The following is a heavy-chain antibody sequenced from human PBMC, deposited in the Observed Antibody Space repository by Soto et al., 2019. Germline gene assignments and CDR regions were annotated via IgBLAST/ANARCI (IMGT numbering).Heavy chain of an antibody. CDR3: ARDGDYYDSSGYYYVKPFYYYYYGMDV. CDR2: MSYDGSNT. CDR1: GFTFSNYG. V-gene: IGHV3-30*03. J-gene: IGHJ6*02. D-gene: IGHD3-22*01. Sequence: PGGSLRLSCAASGFTFSNYGMHWVRQDPGKGLEWVAVMSYDGSNTYYADSVKGRFTISRDNAKNSLCLQMNSLRDEDTAVYYCARDGDYYDSSGYYYVKPFYYYYYGMDVWGQGTTVTVSS.